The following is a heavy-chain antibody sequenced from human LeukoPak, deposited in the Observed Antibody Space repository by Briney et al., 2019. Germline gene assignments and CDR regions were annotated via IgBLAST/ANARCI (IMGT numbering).Heavy chain of an antibody. D-gene: IGHD3-3*01. CDR1: GFTFSSYS. CDR3: ARRRSGYFDY. CDR2: TVSRGTT. J-gene: IGHJ4*02. V-gene: IGHV3-21*01. Sequence: GGSLRLSCAASGFTFSSYSMNWVRQAPGKGLEWVSSTVSRGTTQYADSVKGRFTVSRDTSKNTLYLQMNSLRAEDTAVYYCARRRSGYFDYWGQGTLVTVSS.